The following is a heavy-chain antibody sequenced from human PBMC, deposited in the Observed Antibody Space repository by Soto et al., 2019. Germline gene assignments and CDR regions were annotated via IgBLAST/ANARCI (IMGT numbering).Heavy chain of an antibody. J-gene: IGHJ6*02. CDR2: ISNDGSNK. CDR3: AKGEDPNYYSAIDV. D-gene: IGHD1-26*01. V-gene: IGHV3-30*18. Sequence: QVQLVESGGGVVHHGTSRRLDCVASGFTFSNYDMYWVRQATGKGLQWVALISNDGSNKYYSDSVQGPVTISRDNSKNTLYVQMNSLRVEETAVYYFAKGEDPNYYSAIDVWGLGTTVTVSS. CDR1: GFTFSNYD.